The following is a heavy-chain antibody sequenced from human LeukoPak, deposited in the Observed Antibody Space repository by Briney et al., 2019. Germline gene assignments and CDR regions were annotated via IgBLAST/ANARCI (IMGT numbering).Heavy chain of an antibody. V-gene: IGHV1-69-2*01. J-gene: IGHJ4*02. CDR1: GYTFTDYY. Sequence: ASVKVSCKVSGYTFTDYYMHWVQQAPGKGLEWMGLVDPEDGETIYAEKFQGRVTITADTSTDTAYMELSSLRSEDTAVYYCATDLVRGTSRRFGYWGQGTLVTVSS. CDR2: VDPEDGET. D-gene: IGHD3-10*01. CDR3: ATDLVRGTSRRFGY.